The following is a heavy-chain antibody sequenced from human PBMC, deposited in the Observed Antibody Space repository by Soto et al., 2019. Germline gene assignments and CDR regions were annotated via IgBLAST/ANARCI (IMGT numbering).Heavy chain of an antibody. D-gene: IGHD3-16*02. Sequence: SETLSLTCAVYGGSFSCYYWSWIRQPPGKGLEWIGEINHSGSTNYNPSLKSRVTISVDTSKNQFSLKLSSVTAADTAVYYCAARVRDYVWGSYRSTTPLDYWGQGTLVTVSS. V-gene: IGHV4-34*01. CDR2: INHSGST. CDR3: AARVRDYVWGSYRSTTPLDY. J-gene: IGHJ4*02. CDR1: GGSFSCYY.